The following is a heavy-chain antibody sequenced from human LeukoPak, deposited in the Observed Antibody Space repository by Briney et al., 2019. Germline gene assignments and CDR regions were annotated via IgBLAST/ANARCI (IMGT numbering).Heavy chain of an antibody. Sequence: GGSLRLSCAASGFTISSYGMHWVRQAPGKGLQWVAAISYDGSNKYYADSVKGRFTVSRDNSKNTLYLQMNSLRGEDTAVYYCAKEKYRGYSYGSGDYWGQGTLVTVSS. J-gene: IGHJ4*02. CDR1: GFTISSYG. CDR2: ISYDGSNK. CDR3: AKEKYRGYSYGSGDY. V-gene: IGHV3-30*18. D-gene: IGHD5-18*01.